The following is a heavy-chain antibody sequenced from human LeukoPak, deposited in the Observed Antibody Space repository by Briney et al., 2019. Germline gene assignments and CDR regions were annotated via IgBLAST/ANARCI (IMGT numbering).Heavy chain of an antibody. CDR1: GFTFSSYA. J-gene: IGHJ4*02. CDR2: ISYDGSNK. Sequence: GRSLRLSCAASGFTFSSYAMHWVRQAPGKGLEWVAVISYDGSNKYYADSVKGRFTISRDNSKNTLYLQMNSLRAEDTAVYYCARDKDYYDSSGYYYGPKDYWGQGTLVTVSS. D-gene: IGHD3-22*01. V-gene: IGHV3-30-3*01. CDR3: ARDKDYYDSSGYYYGPKDY.